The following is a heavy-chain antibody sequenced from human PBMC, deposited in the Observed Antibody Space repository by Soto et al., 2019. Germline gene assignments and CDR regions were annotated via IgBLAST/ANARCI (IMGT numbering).Heavy chain of an antibody. V-gene: IGHV3-33*01. CDR2: ILNDGSNR. Sequence: QVQLVESGGGVVQPGRSLRLSCAASEFTFSNYGMHWVRQAPGKGLEWVAVILNDGSNRYHADSVKDRFTISRDNSKNTLYLQMNNLRVEDTAVYYCARKTDSGGSGGFWGQGTLVIVSS. J-gene: IGHJ4*02. CDR3: ARKTDSGGSGGF. CDR1: EFTFSNYG. D-gene: IGHD2-15*01.